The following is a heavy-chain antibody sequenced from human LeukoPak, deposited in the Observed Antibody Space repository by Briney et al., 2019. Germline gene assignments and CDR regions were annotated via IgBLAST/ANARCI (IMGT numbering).Heavy chain of an antibody. Sequence: GGSLRLSCAASGFTFSSYAMSWVRQAPGKGLEWVSAISGSGGSTYYADSVKGRFTISRDNSKNTLDLQMNSLRAEDTAVYYSAKDLIAVAGPEYFQHWGQGTLVTVSS. CDR3: AKDLIAVAGPEYFQH. J-gene: IGHJ1*01. D-gene: IGHD6-19*01. CDR1: GFTFSSYA. CDR2: ISGSGGST. V-gene: IGHV3-23*01.